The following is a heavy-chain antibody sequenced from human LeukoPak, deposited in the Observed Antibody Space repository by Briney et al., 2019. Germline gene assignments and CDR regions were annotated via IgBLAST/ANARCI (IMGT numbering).Heavy chain of an antibody. V-gene: IGHV3-30*01. J-gene: IGHJ5*02. D-gene: IGHD6-13*01. Sequence: GMSLRLSCAASGFSFSSYAMHWVRQPPGKGPEWVAIISNDGGSEYYADSVKGRFTISRDGSKNTLYLQMNSLRPDDTAVYYCARVAVIAAPAWGQGALVTVSS. CDR3: ARVAVIAAPA. CDR2: ISNDGGSE. CDR1: GFSFSSYA.